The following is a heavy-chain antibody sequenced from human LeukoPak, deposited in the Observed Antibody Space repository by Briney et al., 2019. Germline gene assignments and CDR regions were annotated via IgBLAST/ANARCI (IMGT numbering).Heavy chain of an antibody. D-gene: IGHD2-15*01. V-gene: IGHV4-34*01. Sequence: PSETLSLTCAVHGGSFSGYYWSWIRQPPGKGLEWIGEINHSGSTNYNPSLKSRVAISVDTSKNQFSLKLSSVTAADTAVYYCANTFCSGDSCPFDYWGQGTLVTVSS. J-gene: IGHJ4*02. CDR3: ANTFCSGDSCPFDY. CDR1: GGSFSGYY. CDR2: INHSGST.